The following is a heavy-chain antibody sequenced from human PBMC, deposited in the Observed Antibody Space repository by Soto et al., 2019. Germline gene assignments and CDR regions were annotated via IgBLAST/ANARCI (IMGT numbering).Heavy chain of an antibody. CDR3: AKAGQFDN. Sequence: EVQLLESGGGLVQPGGSLRLSCAASGFTFSGYAMSWVRQAPGKGLEWVSSITSGADTYYADSVKGRFTISRDNSKNTVSLQPNSLTAEDTALYYCAKAGQFDNWGQGTLVTVSS. V-gene: IGHV3-23*01. CDR1: GFTFSGYA. CDR2: ITSGADT. J-gene: IGHJ4*02.